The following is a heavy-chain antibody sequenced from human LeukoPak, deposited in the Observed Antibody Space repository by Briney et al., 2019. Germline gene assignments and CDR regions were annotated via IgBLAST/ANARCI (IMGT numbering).Heavy chain of an antibody. CDR2: IIPIFGTA. CDR3: AMYYYDSSGYYYASYYFDY. Sequence: SVKVSCKASGGTFSSYAISWVRQAPGQGLEWMGGIIPIFGTANYAQKFQGRVTITADESTSTAYMELNSLRSEDTAVYYCAMYYYDSSGYYYASYYFDYWGQGTLVTVSS. J-gene: IGHJ4*02. CDR1: GGTFSSYA. V-gene: IGHV1-69*01. D-gene: IGHD3-22*01.